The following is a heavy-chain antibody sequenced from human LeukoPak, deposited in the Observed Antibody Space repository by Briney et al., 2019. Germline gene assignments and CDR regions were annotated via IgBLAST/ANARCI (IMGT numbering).Heavy chain of an antibody. Sequence: SGTLSLTCAVSGGSISSSNWWSWVRQPPGKGLEWIGEIYHSGSTNYNPSLKSRVTISVDKSKNQFSLKLSSVTAADTAVYYCARGPDWELFYYYYYYMDVWGKGTTVTVSS. D-gene: IGHD1-26*01. J-gene: IGHJ6*03. CDR3: ARGPDWELFYYYYYYMDV. V-gene: IGHV4-4*02. CDR2: IYHSGST. CDR1: GGSISSSNW.